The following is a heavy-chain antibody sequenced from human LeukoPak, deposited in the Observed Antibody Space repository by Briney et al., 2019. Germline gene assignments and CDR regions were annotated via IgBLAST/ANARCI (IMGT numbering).Heavy chain of an antibody. CDR1: GFTFSSYS. D-gene: IGHD3-10*01. J-gene: IGHJ3*02. CDR2: ISSSSSYI. CDR3: ARDRFPMVRGVISDAFDI. Sequence: GGSLRLPCAASGFTFSSYSMNWVRQAPGKGLEWVSSISSSSSYIYYADSVKGRFTISRDNAKNSLYLQMNSLRAEDTAVYYCARDRFPMVRGVISDAFDIWGQGTMVTVSS. V-gene: IGHV3-21*01.